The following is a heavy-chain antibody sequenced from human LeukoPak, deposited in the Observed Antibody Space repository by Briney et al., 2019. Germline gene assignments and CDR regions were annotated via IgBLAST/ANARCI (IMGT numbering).Heavy chain of an antibody. Sequence: GGSLRLSCAASGFTFSSYAMSWVRQAPGKGLGWVSAISGSGGSTYYADSVKGRFTISRDNSKNSLYLQMNSLRAEDTAVYLCAREFIGSWYWDSWGQGTLVTVSS. D-gene: IGHD6-13*01. CDR3: AREFIGSWYWDS. CDR1: GFTFSSYA. CDR2: ISGSGGST. J-gene: IGHJ4*02. V-gene: IGHV3-23*01.